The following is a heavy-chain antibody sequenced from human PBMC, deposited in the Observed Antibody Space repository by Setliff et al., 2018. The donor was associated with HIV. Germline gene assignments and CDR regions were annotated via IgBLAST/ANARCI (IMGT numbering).Heavy chain of an antibody. CDR3: ARGTSGSGWYLDYYYYGMGV. J-gene: IGHJ6*02. CDR1: GGSFSGYY. Sequence: PSETLSLTCAVYGGSFSGYYWSWIRQPPGKGLEWIGEINHSGSTNYNPSLKSRVTISVDTSKNQFSLKLSSVTAADTAVYYCARGTSGSGWYLDYYYYGMGVWGQGTTVTVSS. CDR2: INHSGST. D-gene: IGHD6-19*01. V-gene: IGHV4-34*01.